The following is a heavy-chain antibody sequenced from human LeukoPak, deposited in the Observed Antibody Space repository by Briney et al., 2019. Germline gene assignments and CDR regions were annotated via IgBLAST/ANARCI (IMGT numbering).Heavy chain of an antibody. J-gene: IGHJ4*02. CDR2: ISRSGDST. D-gene: IGHD1-26*01. CDR3: AKHSGEVIVGATVNA. CDR1: GFTFSTYA. V-gene: IGHV3-23*01. Sequence: GGSLRLSCAASGFTFSTYAMSWVRQAPGKGLEWVSAISRSGDSTYYGDSVKGRFTSSRDNSKNTLFLQMNSLRAEDTAVYYCAKHSGEVIVGATVNAWGQGTLVTVPS.